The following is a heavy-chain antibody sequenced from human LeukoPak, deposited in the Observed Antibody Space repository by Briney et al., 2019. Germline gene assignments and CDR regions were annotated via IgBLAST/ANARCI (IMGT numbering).Heavy chain of an antibody. V-gene: IGHV3-30*18. CDR1: GFTFSSYG. CDR3: AKSPGGGNLTPIDY. D-gene: IGHD1-14*01. J-gene: IGHJ4*02. Sequence: PGRSLRLSCAASGFTFSSYGMHWVRQAPGKGLEWVAVISYDGSNKYYADSVKGRFTISRDNSKNTLYLQMNSLRAEDTAVYYCAKSPGGGNLTPIDYWGQGTLVTVSS. CDR2: ISYDGSNK.